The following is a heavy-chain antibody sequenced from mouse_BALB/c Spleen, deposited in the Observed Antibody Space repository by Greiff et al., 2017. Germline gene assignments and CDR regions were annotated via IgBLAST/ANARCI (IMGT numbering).Heavy chain of an antibody. CDR2: IYYSGTI. CDR3: ARDRGGFAMDY. J-gene: IGHJ4*01. V-gene: IGHV3-5*02. D-gene: IGHD3-3*01. Sequence: EVHLVESGPGLVKPSQTVSLTCTVTGISITTGNYRWSWIRQFPGHKLEWIGYIYYSGTITYNPSLTSRTTITRDTSKNQFFLEMNSLTAEDTATYYCARDRGGFAMDYWGQGTSVTVSS. CDR1: GISITTGNYR.